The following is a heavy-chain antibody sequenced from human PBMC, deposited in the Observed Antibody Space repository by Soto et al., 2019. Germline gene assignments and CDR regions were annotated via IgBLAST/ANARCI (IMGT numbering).Heavy chain of an antibody. J-gene: IGHJ4*02. CDR3: AREGALGNFEY. CDR2: IYYSGNT. V-gene: IGHV4-31*03. Sequence: QVQLQESGPGLVKPSQTLSLTCTVSGGSFSRGGYYWSWIRQYPGKGLEWIGYIYYSGNTSYNPSLKSRVIISVDTSKNQFSLKLRSVTAADTAVYYCAREGALGNFEYWGQGTLVTVSS. CDR1: GGSFSRGGYY. D-gene: IGHD3-16*01.